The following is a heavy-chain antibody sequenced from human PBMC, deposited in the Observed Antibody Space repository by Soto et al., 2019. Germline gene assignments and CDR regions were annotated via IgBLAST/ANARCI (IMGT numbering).Heavy chain of an antibody. V-gene: IGHV1-3*01. Sequence: ASVKVSCKASGYTFTSYAMHWVRQAPGQRLEWMGWINAGNGNTKYSQKFQGRVTITRDTSASTAYMELSSLRSEDTAVYYCARSSGYCSSTSCYVFDYWGQGTLVTVSS. CDR1: GYTFTSYA. J-gene: IGHJ4*02. D-gene: IGHD2-2*01. CDR3: ARSSGYCSSTSCYVFDY. CDR2: INAGNGNT.